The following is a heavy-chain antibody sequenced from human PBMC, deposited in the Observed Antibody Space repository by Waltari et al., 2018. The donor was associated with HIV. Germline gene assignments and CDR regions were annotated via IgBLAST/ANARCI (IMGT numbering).Heavy chain of an antibody. CDR1: GYSFTSYW. D-gene: IGHD3-3*01. CDR2: IYPGEADT. Sequence: EVQLVQSGAEVKKPGESLKISCTGSGYSFTSYWIGWVRQVPGKGLEWRGIIYPGEADTRYRPSFQGQVTISADKSISTAYLQWSSLKASDTAMYYCARQIVGHYDFWTGYFDYWGQGTLVTVSS. V-gene: IGHV5-51*01. CDR3: ARQIVGHYDFWTGYFDY. J-gene: IGHJ4*02.